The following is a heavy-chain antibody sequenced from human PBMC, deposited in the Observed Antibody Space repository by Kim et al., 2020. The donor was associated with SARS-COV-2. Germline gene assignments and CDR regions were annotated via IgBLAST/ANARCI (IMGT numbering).Heavy chain of an antibody. V-gene: IGHV3-33*01. D-gene: IGHD3-9*01. Sequence: GGSLRLSCAASGFTFSSYGMHWVRQAPGKGLEWVAVIWYDGSNKYYADSVKGRFTISRDNSKNTLYLQMNSLRAEDTAVYYCARDTRRSAFDWLLPLDYWGQGTLVTVSS. CDR3: ARDTRRSAFDWLLPLDY. CDR2: IWYDGSNK. J-gene: IGHJ4*02. CDR1: GFTFSSYG.